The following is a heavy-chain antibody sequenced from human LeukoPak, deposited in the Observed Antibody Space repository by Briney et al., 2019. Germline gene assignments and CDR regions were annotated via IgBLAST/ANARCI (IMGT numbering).Heavy chain of an antibody. D-gene: IGHD3-22*01. J-gene: IGHJ4*02. CDR2: ISGSGGST. V-gene: IGHV3-23*01. CDR1: GFTFSSYA. Sequence: GGSLSLSCAASGFTFSSYAMSWVRQAPGKGLEWVSVISGSGGSTYYADSAKGRFTISRDNSKNTLYLQMNSLRAEATAVYYCAKRDSSGHYLFDYWGQGTLVTVSS. CDR3: AKRDSSGHYLFDY.